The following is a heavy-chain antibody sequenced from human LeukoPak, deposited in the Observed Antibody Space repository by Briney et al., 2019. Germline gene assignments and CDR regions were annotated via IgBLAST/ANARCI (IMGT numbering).Heavy chain of an antibody. CDR3: ARDHDYGDRRGAFDI. CDR1: GGTFSSYA. V-gene: IGHV1-69*06. CDR2: IIPIFGTA. D-gene: IGHD4-17*01. Sequence: SVKVSCRASGGTFSSYAISWVRQAPGQGLEWMGGIIPIFGTANYAQTFQGRVTITADKSTRTACMELSSLRSEDTAVYYRARDHDYGDRRGAFDIWGQGTMVSVSS. J-gene: IGHJ3*02.